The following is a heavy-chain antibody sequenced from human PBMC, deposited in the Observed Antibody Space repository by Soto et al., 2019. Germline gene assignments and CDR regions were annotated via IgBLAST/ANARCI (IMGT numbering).Heavy chain of an antibody. Sequence: ASETLSLTCTVSGGSIRSNSDFLAWVRQPPGKGLEWIGTMYHSGSTYSNPSLKSRVTISVDTPKKQFSLKLTSVTAADTGVYYCARGSGAYYYYGMDVWGQGTTVTVSS. CDR2: MYHSGST. CDR1: GGSIRSNSDF. D-gene: IGHD3-10*01. CDR3: ARGSGAYYYYGMDV. J-gene: IGHJ6*02. V-gene: IGHV4-39*01.